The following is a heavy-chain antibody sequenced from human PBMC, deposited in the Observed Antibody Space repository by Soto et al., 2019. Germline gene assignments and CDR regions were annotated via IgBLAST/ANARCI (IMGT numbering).Heavy chain of an antibody. CDR2: VYDIVNYDSGRT. Sequence: SETLSLTCTVSGDSVRSRNYYWSWIRQAPGTGLAWIGYVYDIVNYDSGRTNYNPSLMSRVTISLDTSKNQFSLNLTSVTAADTAVYYCARESDFWDDAYMRTFDIWGQGTKVTVSS. V-gene: IGHV4-61*01. J-gene: IGHJ3*02. CDR1: GDSVRSRNYY. CDR3: ARESDFWDDAYMRTFDI. D-gene: IGHD3-3*01.